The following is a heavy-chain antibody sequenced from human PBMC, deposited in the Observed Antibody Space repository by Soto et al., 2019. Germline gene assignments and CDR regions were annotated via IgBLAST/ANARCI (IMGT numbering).Heavy chain of an antibody. V-gene: IGHV3-23*01. CDR2: ISGSGGST. J-gene: IGHJ4*02. D-gene: IGHD2-2*01. CDR1: GFTFSSYA. CDR3: AKDLRWGYCSSTSCYHDY. Sequence: GGSLRLSCAASGFTFSSYAMSWVRQAPGKGLEWVSAISGSGGSTYYADSVKGRFTISRDNSKNTLYLQMNSLRAEDTAVYYCAKDLRWGYCSSTSCYHDYWGQGTLVTVSS.